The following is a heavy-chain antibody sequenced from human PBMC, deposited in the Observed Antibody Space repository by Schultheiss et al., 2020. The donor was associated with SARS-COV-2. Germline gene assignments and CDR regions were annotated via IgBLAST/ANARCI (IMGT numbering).Heavy chain of an antibody. Sequence: ASVKVSCKASGYTFTSYAMHWVRQAPGQRLEWMGWINAGNGNTKYSQKFQGRVTITRDTSASTAYMELSSLRSDDTAVYYCARELYCDGACYGREGMDVWGQGTTVTVSS. D-gene: IGHD2-15*01. J-gene: IGHJ6*02. CDR1: GYTFTSYA. CDR2: INAGNGNT. V-gene: IGHV1-3*01. CDR3: ARELYCDGACYGREGMDV.